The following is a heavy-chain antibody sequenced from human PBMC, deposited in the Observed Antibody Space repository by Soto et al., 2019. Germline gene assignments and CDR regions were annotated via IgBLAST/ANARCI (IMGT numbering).Heavy chain of an antibody. J-gene: IGHJ5*02. CDR2: IYYSGST. Sequence: SETLSLTCTVSGGSISSSSYYWGWIRQPPGKGLEWIGSIYYSGSTYYNPPLKSRVTISVDTSKNQFSLKLSSVTAADTAVYYCARHVAAVAGTDPNWFDPWGQGTLVTVS. D-gene: IGHD6-19*01. CDR3: ARHVAAVAGTDPNWFDP. CDR1: GGSISSSSYY. V-gene: IGHV4-39*01.